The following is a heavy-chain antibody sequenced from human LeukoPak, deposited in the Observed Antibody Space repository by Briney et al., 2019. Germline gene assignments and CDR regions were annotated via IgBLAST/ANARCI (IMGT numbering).Heavy chain of an antibody. Sequence: SETLSLTCTVSGDSISNFYWSWIRQPAGKGLEWIGRIYTSGSTNYNPSLKSRVTMSVDTSKNQFSLKLSSVTAADTAVYHCARDVVAAPGTWDYWGQGTLVTVSS. CDR3: ARDVVAAPGTWDY. CDR1: GDSISNFY. D-gene: IGHD6-13*01. CDR2: IYTSGST. J-gene: IGHJ4*02. V-gene: IGHV4-4*07.